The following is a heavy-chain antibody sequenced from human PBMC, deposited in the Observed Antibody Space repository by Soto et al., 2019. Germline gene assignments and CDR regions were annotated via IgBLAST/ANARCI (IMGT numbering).Heavy chain of an antibody. CDR2: IYHSGST. Sequence: LSLTCAISGGSISSGGYSWSWIRQPPGKGLEWIGYIYHSGSTYYNPSLKSRVTISVDRSKNQFSLKLSSVTAADTAVYYCARDVGYCSGGSCRRWFDPWGQGTLVTVSS. CDR3: ARDVGYCSGGSCRRWFDP. V-gene: IGHV4-30-2*01. CDR1: GGSISSGGYS. D-gene: IGHD2-15*01. J-gene: IGHJ5*02.